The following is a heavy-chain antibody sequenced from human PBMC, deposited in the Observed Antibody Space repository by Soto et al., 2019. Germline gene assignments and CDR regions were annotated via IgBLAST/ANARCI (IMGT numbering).Heavy chain of an antibody. Sequence: GGSLSLSCAASGFTFSSYWMSWVRQAPGKGLEWVANIKQDGSEKYYVDSVKGRFTISRDNAKNSLYLQMNSLRAEDTAVYYCARDRESCYFDYWGQGTLVTVSS. CDR1: GFTFSSYW. CDR3: ARDRESCYFDY. D-gene: IGHD3-10*01. J-gene: IGHJ4*02. CDR2: IKQDGSEK. V-gene: IGHV3-7*05.